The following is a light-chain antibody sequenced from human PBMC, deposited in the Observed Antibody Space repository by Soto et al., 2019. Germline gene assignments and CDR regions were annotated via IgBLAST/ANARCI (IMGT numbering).Light chain of an antibody. CDR3: QQLNRYPYT. V-gene: IGKV1-9*01. Sequence: DILLTQSPSFLSPSVGDRVTITCRASQGIRIYLAWYQQKPGKAPKLLIYAASTLQSRVPSRFSGSGSGTEFTLTISSLQPEDFATYYCQQLNRYPYTFGQGTKLEIK. CDR2: AAS. J-gene: IGKJ2*01. CDR1: QGIRIY.